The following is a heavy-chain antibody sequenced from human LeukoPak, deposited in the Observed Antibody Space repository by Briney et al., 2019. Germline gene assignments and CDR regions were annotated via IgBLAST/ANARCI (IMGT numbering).Heavy chain of an antibody. Sequence: GGSLRLSCAASGFTFSSYWMHWVRQAPGKGLVWVSRINSDGSSTSYADSMKGRLTISRDNAKNTLYLQMNSLRAEDTAVYYCARESMTTVANDAFDIWGQGTMVTVSS. CDR2: INSDGSST. J-gene: IGHJ3*02. D-gene: IGHD4-23*01. CDR3: ARESMTTVANDAFDI. CDR1: GFTFSSYW. V-gene: IGHV3-74*01.